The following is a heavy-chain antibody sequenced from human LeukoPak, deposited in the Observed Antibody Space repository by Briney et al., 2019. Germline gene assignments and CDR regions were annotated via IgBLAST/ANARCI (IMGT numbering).Heavy chain of an antibody. D-gene: IGHD3-10*02. J-gene: IGHJ6*04. Sequence: GGSLRLSCAASGFSFSNYVMSWVRQAPGKGLDWVSAISGSGGSTYYADSVKGRFTISRDNAKNSLYLQMNSLRAEDTAVYYCAELGITMIGGVWGKGTTVTISS. V-gene: IGHV3-23*01. CDR2: ISGSGGST. CDR3: AELGITMIGGV. CDR1: GFSFSNYV.